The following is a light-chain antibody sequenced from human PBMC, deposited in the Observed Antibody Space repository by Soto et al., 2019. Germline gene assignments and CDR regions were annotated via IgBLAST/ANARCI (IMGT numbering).Light chain of an antibody. Sequence: EIVMTQSPGTLSVSPGERATLSCRASQSVSSNLAWYQQKPGQAPRLLMYGASTRATGIPARFSGSGSGTEFTLSISSLQSEDFAVYYCQQYNNWPPWTFGQGTKVDIK. V-gene: IGKV3-15*01. J-gene: IGKJ1*01. CDR3: QQYNNWPPWT. CDR1: QSVSSN. CDR2: GAS.